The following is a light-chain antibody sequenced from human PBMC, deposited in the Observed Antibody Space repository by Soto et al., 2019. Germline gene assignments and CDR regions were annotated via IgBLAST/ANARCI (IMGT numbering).Light chain of an antibody. J-gene: IGLJ2*01. Sequence: QSALTQPASVSGSPGPSITISFTGTSSDVGSYNLVSWYQQHPGKAPKLMIYDRSKRPSGVSNRFSGSKSGNTASQNISGLQAEGEADYYCCSDAGSSTLVVVGAGSTPTVL. CDR1: SSDVGSYNL. CDR3: CSDAGSSTLVV. V-gene: IGLV2-23*03. CDR2: DRS.